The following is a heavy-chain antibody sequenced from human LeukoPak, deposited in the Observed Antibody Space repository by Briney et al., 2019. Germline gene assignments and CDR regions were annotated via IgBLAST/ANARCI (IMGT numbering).Heavy chain of an antibody. CDR3: ARVSIAVAGTL. V-gene: IGHV1-2*02. CDR2: INPNSGGT. J-gene: IGHJ4*02. CDR1: GYTFTSYD. Sequence: GASVKVSCKASGYTFTSYDINWVRQATGQGLEWMGWINPNSGGTNYAQKFQGRVTMTRDTSISTAYMELSRLRSDDTAVYYCARVSIAVAGTLWGQGTLVTVSS. D-gene: IGHD6-19*01.